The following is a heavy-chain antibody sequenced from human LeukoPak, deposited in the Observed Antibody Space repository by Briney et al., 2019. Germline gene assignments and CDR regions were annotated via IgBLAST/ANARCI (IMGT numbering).Heavy chain of an antibody. CDR1: GFIFSNYW. Sequence: GGSLRLSCAAPGFIFSNYWMSWVRQAPGKGLEWVGNIKQDGSEEYYVDSVKGRFTISRDNVKNSLYLQMNGLRAEDTAVYFCARDSAVWGSYRLWEFDFWGQGTLVTVSS. V-gene: IGHV3-7*01. CDR3: ARDSAVWGSYRLWEFDF. D-gene: IGHD3-16*02. J-gene: IGHJ4*02. CDR2: IKQDGSEE.